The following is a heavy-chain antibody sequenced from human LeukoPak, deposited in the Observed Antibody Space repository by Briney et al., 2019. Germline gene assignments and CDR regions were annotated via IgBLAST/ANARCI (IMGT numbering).Heavy chain of an antibody. CDR1: GGTFSSYA. V-gene: IGHV1-69*13. CDR3: ARGSALRGYSYGFDY. J-gene: IGHJ4*02. Sequence: GASVKVSCKASGGTFSSYAISWVRQAPGQGLEWMGGIIPIFGTAKYAQKFQGRVTITADASTSTAYMELSSLRSEDTAVYYCARGSALRGYSYGFDYWGQGTLITASS. CDR2: IIPIFGTA. D-gene: IGHD5-18*01.